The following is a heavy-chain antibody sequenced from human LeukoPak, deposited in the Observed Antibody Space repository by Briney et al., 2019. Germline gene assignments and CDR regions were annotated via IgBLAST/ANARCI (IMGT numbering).Heavy chain of an antibody. CDR1: GYTFTTYG. J-gene: IGHJ5*02. Sequence: ASVKVSCEASGYTFTTYGIGWVRQAPGQGLEWMGWISGYNGNTNYAQKFQGRVTMTTDTSTSTAYMELRSLRSDDTAVDYCARTSHESVLYWSDPWGQGTLVNVSS. V-gene: IGHV1-18*01. CDR3: ARTSHESVLYWSDP. D-gene: IGHD3-16*01. CDR2: ISGYNGNT.